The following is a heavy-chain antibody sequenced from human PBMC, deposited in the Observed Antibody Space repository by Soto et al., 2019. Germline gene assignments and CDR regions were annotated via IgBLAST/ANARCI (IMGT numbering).Heavy chain of an antibody. V-gene: IGHV3-30-3*01. CDR2: ISYDGSNK. Sequence: QVQLVESGGGVVQPGRSLRLSCAASGFTFSSYAMHWVRQAPGKGLEWVAVISYDGSNKYYADSVKGRFTISRDNYXXTLYLQMNSLRAEDTAVYYCARGKNYRTRYYGMDVWGQGTTVTVSS. D-gene: IGHD4-4*01. CDR1: GFTFSSYA. CDR3: ARGKNYRTRYYGMDV. J-gene: IGHJ6*02.